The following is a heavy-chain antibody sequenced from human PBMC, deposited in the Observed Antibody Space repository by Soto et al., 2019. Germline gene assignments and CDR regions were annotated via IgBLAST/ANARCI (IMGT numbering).Heavy chain of an antibody. Sequence: GGSLRLSCAASGFTFDDYGMSWVRQAPGKGLEWVSGINWNGGSTGYADSVKGRFTISRDNAKNSLYLQMNSLRAEDTALYYCARDKGFLELRTFDYWGQGTLVTVSS. J-gene: IGHJ4*02. CDR2: INWNGGST. CDR1: GFTFDDYG. D-gene: IGHD3-3*01. V-gene: IGHV3-20*04. CDR3: ARDKGFLELRTFDY.